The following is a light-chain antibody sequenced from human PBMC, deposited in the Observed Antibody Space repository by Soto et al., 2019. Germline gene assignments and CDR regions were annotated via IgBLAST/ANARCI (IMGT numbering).Light chain of an antibody. Sequence: ALQMTQRPFSLSASVGDRVSITCRARKVSNNDLGWYQQPPETAPKLLIYATSSLQSGVPSRFSGSGSGTDFTLTISSLQHEDFATYYCQQGYSPPFTFGQGTRLEIK. CDR2: ATS. J-gene: IGKJ5*01. CDR1: KVSNND. V-gene: IGKV1-6*01. CDR3: QQGYSPPFT.